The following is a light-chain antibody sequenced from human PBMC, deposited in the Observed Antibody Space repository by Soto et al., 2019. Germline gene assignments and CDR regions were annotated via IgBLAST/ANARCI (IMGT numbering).Light chain of an antibody. CDR3: QQYDRSPL. CDR2: GAS. CDR1: QSIRNSH. V-gene: IGKV3-20*01. J-gene: IGKJ4*01. Sequence: EIGLTQSPGALSLSPGERATLSCRASQSIRNSHSAWYQQKPGQAPRLLIYGASNRATGVSDRFSGSGSGTDFTLTITRLEPEDSAVYYCQQYDRSPLFGGGTKVEI.